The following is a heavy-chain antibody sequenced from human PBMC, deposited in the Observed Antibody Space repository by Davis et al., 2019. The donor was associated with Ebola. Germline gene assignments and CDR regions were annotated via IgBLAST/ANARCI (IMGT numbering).Heavy chain of an antibody. Sequence: GESLKISCAASGFTFSDYYMSWIRQAPGKGLEWVSYITSSSSYTNYADSVKGRFTISRDNGKNSLYLQMNSLRAEDTAVYYCARDLYFDWLFSRGIDYWGQGTLVTVSS. CDR2: ITSSSSYT. D-gene: IGHD3-9*01. CDR3: ARDLYFDWLFSRGIDY. V-gene: IGHV3-11*05. CDR1: GFTFSDYY. J-gene: IGHJ4*02.